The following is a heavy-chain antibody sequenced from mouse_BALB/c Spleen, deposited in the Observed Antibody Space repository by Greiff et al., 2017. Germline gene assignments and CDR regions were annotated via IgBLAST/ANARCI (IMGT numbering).Heavy chain of an antibody. CDR1: GFSLTSYG. V-gene: IGHV2-9*02. Sequence: VKLMESGPGLVAPSQSLSITCTVSGFSLTSYGVHWVRQPPGKGLEWLGVIWAGGSTNYNSALMSRLSISKDNSKSQVFLKMNSLQTDDTAMYYCARDEYDEAMDYWGQGTSVTVSS. J-gene: IGHJ4*01. D-gene: IGHD2-4*01. CDR3: ARDEYDEAMDY. CDR2: IWAGGST.